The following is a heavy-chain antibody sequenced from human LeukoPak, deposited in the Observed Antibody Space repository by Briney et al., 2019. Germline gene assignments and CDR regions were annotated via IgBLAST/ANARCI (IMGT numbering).Heavy chain of an antibody. D-gene: IGHD4-17*01. CDR2: IYTSGST. CDR3: ARGGDYGDYERDFDY. J-gene: IGHJ4*02. V-gene: IGHV4-59*10. CDR1: GGSFSGYY. Sequence: PSETLSLTCAVYGGSFSGYYWSWIRQPAGKGLEWIGRIYTSGSTNYNPSLKSRVTMSVDTSKNQFSLKLSSVTAADTAVYYCARGGDYGDYERDFDYWGQGTLVTVSS.